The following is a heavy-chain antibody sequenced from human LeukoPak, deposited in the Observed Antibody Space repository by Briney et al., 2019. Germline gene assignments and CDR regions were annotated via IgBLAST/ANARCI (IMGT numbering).Heavy chain of an antibody. CDR3: ARDRDDDILTGYPDYSFDY. CDR2: INPSGGST. V-gene: IGHV1-46*01. Sequence: APVKVSCKASGYTSYYMHWVRQAPGQGLEWMGIINPSGGSTTYAQKFQGRITMTRESSTSTVYMELSRMISEDTAVYYCARDRDDDILTGYPDYSFDYWGQGTLVTVSS. J-gene: IGHJ4*02. D-gene: IGHD3-9*01. CDR1: GYTSYY.